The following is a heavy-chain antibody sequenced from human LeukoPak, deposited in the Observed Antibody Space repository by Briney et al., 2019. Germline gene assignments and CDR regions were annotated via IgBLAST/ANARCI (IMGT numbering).Heavy chain of an antibody. J-gene: IGHJ4*02. CDR3: TTGQTGY. D-gene: IGHD1-14*01. CDR1: GLTFSNAW. Sequence: PGGSLRLSCAASGLTFSNAWMSWVRQAPGKGLEWVGCIKSKTAGGTTDYAAPVKGRFTISRDDSKNTLYLQMNSLKTEDTAVYYCTTGQTGYWGQGTLVTVSS. CDR2: IKSKTAGGTT. V-gene: IGHV3-15*01.